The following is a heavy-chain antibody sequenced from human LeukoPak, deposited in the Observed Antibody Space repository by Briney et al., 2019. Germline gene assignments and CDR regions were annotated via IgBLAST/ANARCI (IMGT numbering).Heavy chain of an antibody. D-gene: IGHD2-2*01. J-gene: IGHJ6*03. CDR2: INPNSGGT. V-gene: IGHV1-2*02. CDR3: ARAGLGYCSSTSCYAGYYYYYHMDV. CDR1: GYTFTGYY. Sequence: ASVKVSCKASGYTFTGYYMHWVRQAPGQGLEWMGWINPNSGGTNYAQKFQGRVTMTRDTSISTAYMELSRLRSDDTAVYYCARAGLGYCSSTSCYAGYYYYYHMDVWGKGTTATVSS.